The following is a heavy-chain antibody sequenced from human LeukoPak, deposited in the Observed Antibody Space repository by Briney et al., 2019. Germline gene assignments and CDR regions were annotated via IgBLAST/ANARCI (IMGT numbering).Heavy chain of an antibody. D-gene: IGHD2-2*01. V-gene: IGHV1-69*13. CDR3: ATTLLGYCSSTSCWVSEWRFAY. J-gene: IGHJ4*02. Sequence: ASVKVSCKASGGTFSSYAISWVRRAPGQGLEWMGGIIPIFGTANYAQKFQGRVTITADESTSTAYMELSSLRSEDTAVYYCATTLLGYCSSTSCWVSEWRFAYWGQGTLVTVSS. CDR2: IIPIFGTA. CDR1: GGTFSSYA.